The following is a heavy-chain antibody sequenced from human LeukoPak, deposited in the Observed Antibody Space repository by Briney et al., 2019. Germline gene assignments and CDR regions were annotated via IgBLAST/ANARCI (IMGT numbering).Heavy chain of an antibody. J-gene: IGHJ4*02. Sequence: GGSLRLSCAASGFTFSDYAMSWVRQAPGTGLEWVSTISGSGGTTYYADSVKGRFTISRDNSKNTLFLQMNSLRPEDTAVYYCAKLHNLNCDYWGLGTLATVSS. V-gene: IGHV3-23*01. CDR3: AKLHNLNCDY. CDR2: ISGSGGTT. D-gene: IGHD1-14*01. CDR1: GFTFSDYA.